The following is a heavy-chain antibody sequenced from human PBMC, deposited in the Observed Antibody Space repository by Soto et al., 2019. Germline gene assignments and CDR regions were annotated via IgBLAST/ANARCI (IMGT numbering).Heavy chain of an antibody. J-gene: IGHJ4*02. CDR1: GCSISSGGYY. V-gene: IGHV4-31*03. Sequence: QVQLQESGPGLVKPSQTLSLTCTVSGCSISSGGYYWCWLRQHPGKGLEWIGYISYSGRTYYNPSLKSRVTISGDTSKNQFSLKLSSVTAADTAVYYCARDRSSSSSVLDYWGQGTRVTVSS. D-gene: IGHD6-6*01. CDR3: ARDRSSSSSVLDY. CDR2: ISYSGRT.